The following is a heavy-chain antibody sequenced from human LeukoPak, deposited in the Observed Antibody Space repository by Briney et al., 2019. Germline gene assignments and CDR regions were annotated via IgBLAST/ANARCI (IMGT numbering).Heavy chain of an antibody. CDR3: ATVAVAGTLNWFDP. CDR2: FDPEDGGT. CDR1: GYTLTELS. J-gene: IGHJ5*02. D-gene: IGHD6-19*01. Sequence: ASVKVSCKVSGYTLTELSMHWVRQAPGKGLEWMGGFDPEDGGTIYAQKFQGRVTMTEDTSTDTAYMELSSLRSEDTAVYYCATVAVAGTLNWFDPWGQGTLVTVSS. V-gene: IGHV1-24*01.